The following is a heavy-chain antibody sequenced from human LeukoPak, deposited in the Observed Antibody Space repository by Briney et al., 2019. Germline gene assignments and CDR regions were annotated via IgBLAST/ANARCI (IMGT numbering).Heavy chain of an antibody. CDR3: AKGYGSGSSPYYMDV. Sequence: GGSLRLSCAASGFTFDDYAMHWVRQAPGKGLEWVSGISWNSGSIGYADSVKGRFTISRDNAKNSLYLQMNSLRAEETALYYCAKGYGSGSSPYYMDVWGKGTTVTVSS. CDR2: ISWNSGSI. V-gene: IGHV3-9*01. CDR1: GFTFDDYA. D-gene: IGHD3-10*01. J-gene: IGHJ6*03.